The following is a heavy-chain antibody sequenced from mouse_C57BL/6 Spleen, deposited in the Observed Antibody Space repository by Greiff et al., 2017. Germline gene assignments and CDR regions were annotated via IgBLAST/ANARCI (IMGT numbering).Heavy chain of an antibody. CDR2: INPNNGGT. Sequence: EVKLQESGPELVKPGASVKMSCKASGYTFTDYNMHWVKQSHGKSLEWIGYINPNNGGTSYNQKFKGKATLTVNKSSSTAYMELRSLTSEDSAVYYCARGLLTWFAYWGQGTLVTVSA. CDR3: ARGLLTWFAY. D-gene: IGHD2-3*01. CDR1: GYTFTDYN. J-gene: IGHJ3*01. V-gene: IGHV1-22*01.